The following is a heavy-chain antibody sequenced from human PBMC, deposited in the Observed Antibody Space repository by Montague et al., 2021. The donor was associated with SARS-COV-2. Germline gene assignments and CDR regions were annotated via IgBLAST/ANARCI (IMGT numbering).Heavy chain of an antibody. CDR3: AKATTVRGAVNWFDP. CDR2: IYYSGST. Sequence: SETLSLTCTVSGGSISGYYWSWIRQPPGKGLEWIGYIYYSGSTKYNPFLESRVTVSVDRSKNQVSLKLSSVTAAGTAVYYCAKATTVRGAVNWFDPWGQGTQVIVSS. D-gene: IGHD3-10*01. J-gene: IGHJ5*02. V-gene: IGHV4-59*01. CDR1: GGSISGYY.